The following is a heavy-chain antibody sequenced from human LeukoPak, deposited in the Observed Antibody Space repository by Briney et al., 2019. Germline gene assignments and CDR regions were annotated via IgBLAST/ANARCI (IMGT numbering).Heavy chain of an antibody. Sequence: SETLSLTCTVSGGSISSSSFYWGWIRQPPGKGLEWIGSIYYSGSTHYNPSLKSRVTISVVTSKNQFSLKLSSVTAADTAVYYCARVTRKNMDVWGKGTTVTISS. CDR1: GGSISSSSFY. V-gene: IGHV4-39*07. CDR3: ARVTRKNMDV. D-gene: IGHD1-14*01. J-gene: IGHJ6*03. CDR2: IYYSGST.